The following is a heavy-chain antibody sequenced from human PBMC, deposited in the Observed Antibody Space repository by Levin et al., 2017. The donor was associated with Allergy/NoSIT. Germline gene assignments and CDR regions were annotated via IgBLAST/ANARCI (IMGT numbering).Heavy chain of an antibody. CDR3: ATSSSSSDYYYGMDV. Sequence: GGSLRLSCAASGFTFSDYYMSWIRQAPGKGLEWVSYISSSGSTIYYADSVKGRFTISRDNAKNSLYLQMNSLRAEDTAVYYCATSSSSSDYYYGMDVWGQGTTVTVSS. V-gene: IGHV3-11*01. J-gene: IGHJ6*02. D-gene: IGHD6-6*01. CDR2: ISSSGSTI. CDR1: GFTFSDYY.